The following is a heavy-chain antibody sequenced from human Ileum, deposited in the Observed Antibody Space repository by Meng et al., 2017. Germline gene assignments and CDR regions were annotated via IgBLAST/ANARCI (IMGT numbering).Heavy chain of an antibody. J-gene: IGHJ4*02. CDR2: IGGNGAGA. Sequence: GGSLRLSCAASGFTFSSYAMTWARQAPGKGLEWVSAIGGNGAGAYYADSVMGRFTISGDNSKNTLYLEMNSLRVEDTALYYCAKPHDFWSGYFPDYWGQGTLVTVSS. D-gene: IGHD3-3*01. V-gene: IGHV3-23*01. CDR3: AKPHDFWSGYFPDY. CDR1: GFTFSSYA.